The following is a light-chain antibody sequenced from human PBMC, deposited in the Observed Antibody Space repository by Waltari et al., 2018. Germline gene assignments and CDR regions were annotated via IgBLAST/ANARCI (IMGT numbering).Light chain of an antibody. CDR1: PSILVTYENKKH. CDR3: QQYYESPLT. J-gene: IGKJ1*01. Sequence: DIVMTQSPGPLAVPLGDMATINCRSSPSILVTYENKKHLAWYQRKPGQPLKLLIYWVSTRESGVPDRFSGGGSVTEFTLTIRSGQAEDAAVYYCQQYYESPLTFGQGTKVEIE. CDR2: WVS. V-gene: IGKV4-1*01.